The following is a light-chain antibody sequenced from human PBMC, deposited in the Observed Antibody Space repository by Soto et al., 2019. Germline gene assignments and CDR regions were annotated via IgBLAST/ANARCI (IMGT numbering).Light chain of an antibody. V-gene: IGKV3-11*01. CDR3: QQGSNSLT. CDR1: QSVSSY. J-gene: IGKJ4*01. Sequence: EIVLTQSPATLSLSPGERATLSCRASQSVSSYLSWYQQKPGQAPRLLIYDASSRATGIPARFSGSGSGTDCPLTISRVEPEDFAVYYCQQGSNSLTFGGGTKVEIK. CDR2: DAS.